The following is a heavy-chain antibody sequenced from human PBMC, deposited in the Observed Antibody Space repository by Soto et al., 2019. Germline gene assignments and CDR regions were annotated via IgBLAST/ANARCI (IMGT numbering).Heavy chain of an antibody. V-gene: IGHV3-23*01. CDR2: ISSSGDIP. D-gene: IGHD4-17*01. J-gene: IGHJ4*02. CDR1: GFTFTTYA. Sequence: EVQLLESGGGLVQPGGSLRLSCAASGFTFTTYAMSWVRQPPGKGLEWVSGISSSGDIPYYADSVKGPFTISRDQSKKTVYLQMNSLRAEDTALYYCAKVNSIVGDGDHDYWGQGTLVSVSS. CDR3: AKVNSIVGDGDHDY.